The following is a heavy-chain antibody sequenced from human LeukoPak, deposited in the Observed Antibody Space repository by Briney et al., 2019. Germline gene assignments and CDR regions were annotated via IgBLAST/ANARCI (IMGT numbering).Heavy chain of an antibody. CDR2: MNPNSGNT. CDR1: GYTFTSYD. Sequence: ASVKVSCKASGYTFTSYDINWVRQATGQGLEWMGWMNPNSGNTGYAQKFQGRVTMTRYTSLSTAYMELSSLRSEDTAVYYCARAKGRLAAAGTLLSYWGQGTLVTVSS. D-gene: IGHD6-13*01. J-gene: IGHJ4*02. V-gene: IGHV1-8*01. CDR3: ARAKGRLAAAGTLLSY.